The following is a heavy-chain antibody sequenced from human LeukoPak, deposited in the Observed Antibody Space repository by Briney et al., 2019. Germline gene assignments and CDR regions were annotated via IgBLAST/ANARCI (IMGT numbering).Heavy chain of an antibody. CDR1: GYTFIGYY. Sequence: ASVKVPCKASGYTFIGYYIHWVRQAPGQGLEWMGWINANSGGTNYAQKFQGRVTMTRDTSISTAYMELSSPRSDDTAVYFCARVGVEATATFDYWGQGTLVTVSS. D-gene: IGHD1-26*01. J-gene: IGHJ4*02. CDR3: ARVGVEATATFDY. V-gene: IGHV1-2*02. CDR2: INANSGGT.